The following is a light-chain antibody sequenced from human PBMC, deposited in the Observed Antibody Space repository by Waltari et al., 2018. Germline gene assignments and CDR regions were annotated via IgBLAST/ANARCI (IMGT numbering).Light chain of an antibody. CDR3: QNHERLPAT. CDR1: QSIGKY. CDR2: AAS. Sequence: ELVLTQSPGTLSLSPGERATLSCTASQSIGKYLVWYQQKPGQAPRLLIYAASSRATGVPDRFSVSGSGTDFSLTISRLEPEDFAVYYCQNHERLPATFGQGTKVEIK. V-gene: IGKV3-20*01. J-gene: IGKJ1*01.